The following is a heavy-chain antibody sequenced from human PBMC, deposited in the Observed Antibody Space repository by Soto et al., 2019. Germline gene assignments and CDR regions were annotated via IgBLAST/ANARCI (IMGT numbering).Heavy chain of an antibody. Sequence: PGGSLRLSCEASGFSFSSFAMNWARQAPGRGLEWVSYISDDGASIYYADSLKGRFTISRDNAKNSLSLQMNNLRAEDTAVYYCARENSVQAWLHHFDHWGLGTLVTVSP. CDR2: ISDDGASI. D-gene: IGHD5-18*01. CDR1: GFSFSSFA. V-gene: IGHV3-48*03. CDR3: ARENSVQAWLHHFDH. J-gene: IGHJ4*02.